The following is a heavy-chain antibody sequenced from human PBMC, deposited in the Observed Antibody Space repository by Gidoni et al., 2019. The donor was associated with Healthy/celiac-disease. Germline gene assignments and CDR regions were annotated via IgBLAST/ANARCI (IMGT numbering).Heavy chain of an antibody. Sequence: EVQLVESGGGLVKPGGSLRLSCAASGFTFISSSMNWVRQAPGKGLEWVSSISSSSSYIYYADSVKGRFTISRDNAKNSLYLQMNSLRAEDTAVYYCARDGPLVGATFLGGGLDYWGQGTLVTVSS. V-gene: IGHV3-21*01. CDR2: ISSSSSYI. CDR3: ARDGPLVGATFLGGGLDY. CDR1: GFTFISSS. D-gene: IGHD1-26*01. J-gene: IGHJ4*02.